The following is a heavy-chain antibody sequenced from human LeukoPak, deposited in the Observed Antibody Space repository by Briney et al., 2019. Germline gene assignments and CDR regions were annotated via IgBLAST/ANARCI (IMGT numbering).Heavy chain of an antibody. Sequence: ASVKVSCKASGYTFTGYYMHWVRQAPGQGLEWMGWINPNSGGTSYAQKFQGRVTMTRDTSISTAYMELSRLRSDDTAVYYCARVGGKSYCSSTSCYHWFDPWGQGTLVTVSS. V-gene: IGHV1-2*02. D-gene: IGHD2-2*01. CDR1: GYTFTGYY. J-gene: IGHJ5*02. CDR2: INPNSGGT. CDR3: ARVGGKSYCSSTSCYHWFDP.